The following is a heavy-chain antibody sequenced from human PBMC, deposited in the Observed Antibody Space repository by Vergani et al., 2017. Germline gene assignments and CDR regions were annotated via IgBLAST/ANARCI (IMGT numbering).Heavy chain of an antibody. CDR2: IYYSGST. D-gene: IGHD3-10*01. Sequence: QVQLQESGPGLVKPSETLSLTCTVSGGSISSYYWSWIRQPPGKGLEWIGYIYYSGSTNYNPSLKSRVTISVDTSKNQFSLKLSSVTAADTAVYYCARNYGSGSYYLNWFDPWGQGILVTVSS. CDR3: ARNYGSGSYYLNWFDP. V-gene: IGHV4-59*01. J-gene: IGHJ5*02. CDR1: GGSISSYY.